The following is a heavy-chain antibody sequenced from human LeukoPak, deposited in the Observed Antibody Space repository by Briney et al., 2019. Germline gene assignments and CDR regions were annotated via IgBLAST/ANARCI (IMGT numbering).Heavy chain of an antibody. D-gene: IGHD5-24*01. J-gene: IGHJ4*02. CDR2: IYSSGST. CDR3: ARGARDGYNVGY. Sequence: SETLSLTCTVSGASISGSGYYWGWIRQPPGKGLEWIGSIYSSGSTYYNASLQSRVTISIETSKNQFSLKLSSVTAADTAVYYCARGARDGYNVGYWGQGTLVTVSS. CDR1: GASISGSGYY. V-gene: IGHV4-39*01.